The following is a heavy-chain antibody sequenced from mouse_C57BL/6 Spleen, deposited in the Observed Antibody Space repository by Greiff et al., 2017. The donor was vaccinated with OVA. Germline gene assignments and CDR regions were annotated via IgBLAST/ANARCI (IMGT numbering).Heavy chain of an antibody. Sequence: VQLQESGAELVRPGSSVKLSCKASGYTFTSYWMDWVKQRPGQGLEWIGNIYPSDSETHYNQKFKDKATLTVDKSSSTAYMQLSSLTSEDSAVYYCARWGAYYSNYGAYWGQGTLVTVSA. V-gene: IGHV1-61*01. CDR2: IYPSDSET. J-gene: IGHJ3*01. D-gene: IGHD2-5*01. CDR1: GYTFTSYW. CDR3: ARWGAYYSNYGAY.